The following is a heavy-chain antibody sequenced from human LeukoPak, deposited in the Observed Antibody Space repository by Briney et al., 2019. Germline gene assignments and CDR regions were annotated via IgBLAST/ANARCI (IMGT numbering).Heavy chain of an antibody. V-gene: IGHV4-59*08. J-gene: IGHJ4*02. D-gene: IGHD3/OR15-3a*01. CDR1: GCSISSYY. CDR3: ARQTGSGLFILP. Sequence: SETLSLTCTVSGCSISSYYLSWIRQPPGKGLEWIGSIYYSRSTNYNPSLKSRVTMSVETSKNPFSLKLTSVTAADTAVYYCARQTGSGLFILPGGQGTLVTVSS. CDR2: IYYSRST.